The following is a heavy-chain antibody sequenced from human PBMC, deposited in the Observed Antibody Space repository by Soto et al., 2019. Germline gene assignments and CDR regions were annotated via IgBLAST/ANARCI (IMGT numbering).Heavy chain of an antibody. CDR3: SSPCGGCSVTSCCTSRGFYYYGMDV. Sequence: EVQLVESGGGLVQPGGSLKLSCAASGFTFSGSAMHWVRQASGKGLEWVGRIRSKAHSYATIYAASVKGGFTISRDDSKNTAYLQMNSLKTEDTAVYYCSSPCGGCSVTSCCTSRGFYYYGMDVWGQGTTVTVSS. CDR2: IRSKAHSYAT. CDR1: GFTFSGSA. J-gene: IGHJ6*02. D-gene: IGHD2-2*02. V-gene: IGHV3-73*02.